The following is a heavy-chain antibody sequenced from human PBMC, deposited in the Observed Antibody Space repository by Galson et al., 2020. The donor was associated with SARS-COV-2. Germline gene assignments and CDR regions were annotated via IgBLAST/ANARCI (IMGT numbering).Heavy chain of an antibody. CDR2: IYSGGST. Sequence: GGSLRLSCAASGFTVSSNYMSWVRQAPGTGLEWVSAIYSGGSTYYADSVKGRFTISRDNSKTTLYLQINSLRAEDTAVYYCARMVSSGYYGMDVWGQGTTVTVSS. J-gene: IGHJ6*02. CDR1: GFTVSSNY. CDR3: ARMVSSGYYGMDV. D-gene: IGHD6-19*01. V-gene: IGHV3-53*01.